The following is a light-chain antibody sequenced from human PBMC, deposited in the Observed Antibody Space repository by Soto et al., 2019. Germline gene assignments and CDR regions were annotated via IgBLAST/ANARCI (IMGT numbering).Light chain of an antibody. CDR2: EVN. CDR1: NSDVGGYNY. V-gene: IGLV2-14*01. J-gene: IGLJ1*01. CDR3: SSYSTTSAIV. Sequence: QSVLTQPASVSGSPGQSITISCTGTNSDVGGYNYVSWYQQHPGKAPKLMIYEVNNRPSGVSNRFSGSKSGNTASLTISGLQAEDEADYYCSSYSTTSAIVFGCGTKVTVL.